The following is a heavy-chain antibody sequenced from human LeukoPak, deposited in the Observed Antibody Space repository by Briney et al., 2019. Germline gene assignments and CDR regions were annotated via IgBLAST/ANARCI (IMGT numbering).Heavy chain of an antibody. Sequence: GSLRLSCAASGFTVSTNYMSWVRQAPGKGLEWIGEMHFSGTPYYNPSLSSRATISVDTSKNQFSLILKSVTAADTAVYFCSRGGDDSKVGRYWGQGALVTVSS. CDR1: GFTVSTNY. V-gene: IGHV4-34*01. J-gene: IGHJ4*02. D-gene: IGHD4-23*01. CDR2: MHFSGTP. CDR3: SRGGDDSKVGRY.